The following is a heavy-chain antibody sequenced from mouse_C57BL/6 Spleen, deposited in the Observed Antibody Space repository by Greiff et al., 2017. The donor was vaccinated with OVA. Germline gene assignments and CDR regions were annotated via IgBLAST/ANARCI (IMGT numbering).Heavy chain of an antibody. Sequence: VQLQQSGAELARPGASVKMSCKASGYTFTSYTMHWVKQRPGQGLEWIGYINPSSGYTKYNQKFKDKATLTADKSSSTAYMQLSSLTSEDSAVYYCASYGSYYFDYWGQGTTLTVSS. CDR1: GYTFTSYT. CDR2: INPSSGYT. J-gene: IGHJ2*01. D-gene: IGHD1-1*02. V-gene: IGHV1-4*01. CDR3: ASYGSYYFDY.